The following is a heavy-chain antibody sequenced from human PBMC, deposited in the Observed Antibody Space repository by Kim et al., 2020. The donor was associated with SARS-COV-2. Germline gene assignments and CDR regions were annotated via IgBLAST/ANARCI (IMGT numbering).Heavy chain of an antibody. CDR1: GFTFSDYY. V-gene: IGHV3-11*05. J-gene: IGHJ6*02. D-gene: IGHD3-16*01. Sequence: GGSLRLSCAASGFTFSDYYMSWIRQAPGKGLEWVSYISSSSYTNYADSVKGRFTISRDNAKNSLYLQMNSLRAEDTAVYYCARDRGMITFGGVSTAIGYYYYGMDVWGQGTTVTVSS. CDR3: ARDRGMITFGGVSTAIGYYYYGMDV. CDR2: ISSSSYT.